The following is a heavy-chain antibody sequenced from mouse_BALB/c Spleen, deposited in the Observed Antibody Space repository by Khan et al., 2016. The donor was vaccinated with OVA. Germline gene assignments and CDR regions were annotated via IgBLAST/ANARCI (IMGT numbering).Heavy chain of an antibody. V-gene: IGHV5-17*02. Sequence: EVRLVESGGGLVQPGGSRKLSCAASGFTFSSFGMHWVRQAPKKGLEWVAYISSGSSTIYYVDTVKGRFTISRDNPKNALFLQMTSLRYEDTAMYYCARSGGNFHWYFDVWGAGTSVTVSS. D-gene: IGHD2-1*01. CDR2: ISSGSSTI. CDR1: GFTFSSFG. CDR3: ARSGGNFHWYFDV. J-gene: IGHJ1*01.